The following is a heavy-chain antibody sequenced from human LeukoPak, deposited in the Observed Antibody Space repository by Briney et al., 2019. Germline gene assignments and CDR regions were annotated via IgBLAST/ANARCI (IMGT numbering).Heavy chain of an antibody. D-gene: IGHD3-22*01. CDR1: GYTFTSYD. Sequence: ASVKVSCKASGYTFTSYDINWVRQATGQGLEWMGWMSPNSGNTGYAQKFQGRVTMTRNTSISTAYMELSSLRSEDTAVYYCARGDNDSSGYYYNWFDPWGQGTLVTVSS. V-gene: IGHV1-8*01. J-gene: IGHJ5*02. CDR2: MSPNSGNT. CDR3: ARGDNDSSGYYYNWFDP.